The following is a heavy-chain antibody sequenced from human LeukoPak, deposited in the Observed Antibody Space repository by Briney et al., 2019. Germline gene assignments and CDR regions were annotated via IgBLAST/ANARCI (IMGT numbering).Heavy chain of an antibody. J-gene: IGHJ6*03. CDR1: GYTFTSYY. CDR3: ARGYDFWSGYHMGSAYYYYMDV. Sequence: ASVKVSCKASGYTFTSYYMHWVRQAPGQGLEWMGIINPSGGSTSYAQKFQGRVTMTRDTSTSTVYMELSSLRSEDTAVYYCARGYDFWSGYHMGSAYYYYMDVWGKGTTVTVSS. V-gene: IGHV1-46*03. D-gene: IGHD3-3*01. CDR2: INPSGGST.